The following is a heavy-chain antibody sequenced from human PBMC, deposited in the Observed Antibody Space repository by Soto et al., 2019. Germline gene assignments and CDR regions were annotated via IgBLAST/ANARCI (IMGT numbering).Heavy chain of an antibody. J-gene: IGHJ4*02. CDR3: ARGELRYFDWLLRPYYFDY. CDR2: MNPNSGNT. D-gene: IGHD3-9*01. V-gene: IGHV1-8*01. CDR1: GYTFTSYD. Sequence: ASVKVSCKASGYTFTSYDINWVRQATGQGLEWMGWMNPNSGNTGYAQKFQGRVTMTRNTSISTAYMELSSLRSEDTAVYYCARGELRYFDWLLRPYYFDYWGQGTLVTAPQ.